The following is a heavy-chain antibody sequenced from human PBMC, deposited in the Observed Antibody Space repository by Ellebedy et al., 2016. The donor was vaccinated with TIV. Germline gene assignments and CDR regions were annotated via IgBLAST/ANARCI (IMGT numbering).Heavy chain of an antibody. CDR2: ISSSSSTI. D-gene: IGHD2-15*01. V-gene: IGHV3-48*02. Sequence: GESLKISXAASGFTFSSYAMNWVRQAPGKGLEWVSYISSSSSTIYYADSVKGRFTISRDNAKNSLYLQMNSLRDEDTAVYYCARDRGYCSGGSCYPDAFDIWGQGTMVTVSS. CDR1: GFTFSSYA. J-gene: IGHJ3*02. CDR3: ARDRGYCSGGSCYPDAFDI.